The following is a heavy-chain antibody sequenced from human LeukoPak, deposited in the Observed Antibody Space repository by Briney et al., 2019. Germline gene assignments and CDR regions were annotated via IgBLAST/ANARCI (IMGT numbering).Heavy chain of an antibody. CDR1: GYTFTRSG. CDR3: ARDRGAMVRGAPPGDY. J-gene: IGHJ4*02. Sequence: ASVKVSCKAAGYTFTRSGISWVRQAPGQGLEWMGWISGYNGNTIYAQMLQGRVTMTTDTSTSTVYMELSSLRSADTVFYYCARDRGAMVRGAPPGDYWGQGTLVTVSS. CDR2: ISGYNGNT. V-gene: IGHV1-18*01. D-gene: IGHD3-10*01.